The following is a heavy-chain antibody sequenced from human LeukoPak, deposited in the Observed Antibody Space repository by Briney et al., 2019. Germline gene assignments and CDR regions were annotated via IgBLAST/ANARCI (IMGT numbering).Heavy chain of an antibody. J-gene: IGHJ4*02. CDR2: ISSSSSYI. CDR1: GFTFSSYS. CDR3: AGNYDFWSGRFDY. D-gene: IGHD3-3*01. V-gene: IGHV3-21*01. Sequence: GGSLRLSCAASGFTFSSYSMKLVRQAPGTGLDLVSSISSSSSYIYYADSVKGRFTISRDNAKNSLYLQMNSLRAEDTAVYYCAGNYDFWSGRFDYWGQGTLVTVSS.